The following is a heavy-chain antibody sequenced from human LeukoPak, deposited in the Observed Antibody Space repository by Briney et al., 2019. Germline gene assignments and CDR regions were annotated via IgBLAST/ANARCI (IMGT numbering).Heavy chain of an antibody. D-gene: IGHD4-17*01. J-gene: IGHJ5*02. Sequence: WASVKVSCKASGYTFTSYDINWVRQATGQGLEWMGWMNPNSGNTGYAQKFQGRVTMTRNTSISTAYMELSSLRSEDTAVYYCARGIEDYGEGHNWFDPWGQGTLVTVSS. CDR2: MNPNSGNT. V-gene: IGHV1-8*01. CDR1: GYTFTSYD. CDR3: ARGIEDYGEGHNWFDP.